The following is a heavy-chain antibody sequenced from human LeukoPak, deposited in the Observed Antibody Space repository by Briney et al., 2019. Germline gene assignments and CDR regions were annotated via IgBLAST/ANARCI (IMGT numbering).Heavy chain of an antibody. J-gene: IGHJ4*02. Sequence: GGSLRLSCAASGFTFSSYAMRWVRQAPGKGLEGVSALSGSGNNTYYADSVKGRFTISRDNSKNTLYLQMNSLRAEDTAVYYCAKIDYDSSAYRTFDYWGQGTLVTVSS. D-gene: IGHD3-22*01. CDR3: AKIDYDSSAYRTFDY. V-gene: IGHV3-23*01. CDR2: LSGSGNNT. CDR1: GFTFSSYA.